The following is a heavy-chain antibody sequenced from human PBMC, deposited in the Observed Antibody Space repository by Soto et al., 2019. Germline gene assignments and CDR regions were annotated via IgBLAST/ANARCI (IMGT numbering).Heavy chain of an antibody. J-gene: IGHJ6*03. V-gene: IGHV4-34*01. CDR1: GGCFCGYY. Sequence: SETLSLTCAVYGGCFCGYYWSWIRQPPGKGLEWIGEINHSGSTNYNPSLKSRVTISVDTSKNQFSLKLSSVTAADTAVYYCARSATTVTTWGSLNYYYYMDVWGKGTTVTVSS. CDR2: INHSGST. D-gene: IGHD4-17*01. CDR3: ARSATTVTTWGSLNYYYYMDV.